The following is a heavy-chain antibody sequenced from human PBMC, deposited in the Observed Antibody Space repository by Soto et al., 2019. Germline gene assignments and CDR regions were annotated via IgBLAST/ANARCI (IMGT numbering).Heavy chain of an antibody. CDR3: ARVSDGATTGWSVYFFDY. CDR2: IIPIFGTA. Sequence: SVKVSCKASGGTFSSYAISWVRQAPGQGLEWMGGIIPIFGTANYAQKFQGRVTITADESTSTAYMELSSLRSEDTAVYYCARVSDGATTGWSVYFFDYWGQGTLVTVSS. CDR1: GGTFSSYA. V-gene: IGHV1-69*13. D-gene: IGHD1-1*01. J-gene: IGHJ4*02.